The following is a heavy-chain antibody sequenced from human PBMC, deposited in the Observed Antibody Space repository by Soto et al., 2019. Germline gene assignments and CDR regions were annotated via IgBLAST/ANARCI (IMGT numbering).Heavy chain of an antibody. CDR2: IWYDGSNK. V-gene: IGHV3-33*01. CDR1: GFTFSSYG. D-gene: IGHD6-13*01. CDR3: AASGYSSSWLDY. Sequence: GGSLRLSCAASGFTFSSYGMHWVRQAPGKGLEWVAVIWYDGSNKYYADSVKGRFTISRDNSKNTLYLQMNSLRAEDTAVYYCAASGYSSSWLDYWGQGTLVTAPQ. J-gene: IGHJ4*02.